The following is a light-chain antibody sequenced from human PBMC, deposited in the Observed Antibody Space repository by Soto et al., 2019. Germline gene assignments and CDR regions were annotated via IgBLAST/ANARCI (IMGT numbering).Light chain of an antibody. V-gene: IGKV3-15*01. Sequence: EIVMTQSPATLSVSPGERATLSCRASQSVSSNLAWYQQKPGQAPRLLIYGASTRATGIPARFSGSGSGTEFTLTISSMQPEDFAVYYCQQYNNWSPAWTFGQGTKVEGK. CDR3: QQYNNWSPAWT. CDR2: GAS. CDR1: QSVSSN. J-gene: IGKJ1*01.